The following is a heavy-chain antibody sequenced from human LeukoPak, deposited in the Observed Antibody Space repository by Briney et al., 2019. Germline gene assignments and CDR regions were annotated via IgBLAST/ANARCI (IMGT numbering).Heavy chain of an antibody. V-gene: IGHV4-39*07. CDR1: GGSISTSSYY. CDR2: IYYSGST. CDR3: AREGRSYGLDY. Sequence: PSETLSLTCTVSGGSISTSSYYWGWIRQPPGKGLEWIGSIYYSGSTYYNPSLKSRVTISVDTSKNQFSLKLSSVTAADTAVYYCAREGRSYGLDYWGQGTLVTVSS. D-gene: IGHD1-26*01. J-gene: IGHJ4*02.